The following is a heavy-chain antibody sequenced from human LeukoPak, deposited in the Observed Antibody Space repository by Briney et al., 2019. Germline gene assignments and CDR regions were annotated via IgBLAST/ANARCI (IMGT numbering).Heavy chain of an antibody. Sequence: PSETLSLTCTVSGGSISSYYWSWIRQPPGKGLEWIGYIYYSGSTNYNPSLKSRVTISVDTSKNQFSLKLSSVTAADTAVYYCATEGRGSTWYNWFDPWGQGTLVTVSS. D-gene: IGHD6-13*01. CDR2: IYYSGST. V-gene: IGHV4-59*01. CDR1: GGSISSYY. CDR3: ATEGRGSTWYNWFDP. J-gene: IGHJ5*02.